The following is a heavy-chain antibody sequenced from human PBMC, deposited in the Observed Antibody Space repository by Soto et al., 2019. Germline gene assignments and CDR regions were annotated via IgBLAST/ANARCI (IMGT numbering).Heavy chain of an antibody. CDR1: GRTLINTW. V-gene: IGHV5-51*01. J-gene: IGHJ3*02. CDR3: ARQGDMAATPADAFDI. CDR2: IYPGDSDA. D-gene: IGHD6-19*01. Sequence: GSLKISFKVPGRTLINTWLAWVRQIPGKGVEWRGIIYPGDSDARYSPSFAGQVTISVDKSITTAYLHWSSLEASDSAVYYCARQGDMAATPADAFDIWGQGTLVTVSS.